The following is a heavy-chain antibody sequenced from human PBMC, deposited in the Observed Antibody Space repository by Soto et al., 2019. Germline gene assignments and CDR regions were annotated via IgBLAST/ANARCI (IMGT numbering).Heavy chain of an antibody. V-gene: IGHV1-69*01. Sequence: QVQLVQSGAEVKKPGSSVKVSCKASGGTFSSYAISWVRQAPGQGLEWMGGIIPIFGTANYAQKFQGRVMITADESTSTAYMELSSLRSEDTAVYYCARVDPRVYCSGGSCYSGAFDIWGQGTMVTVSS. J-gene: IGHJ3*02. CDR2: IIPIFGTA. CDR1: GGTFSSYA. D-gene: IGHD2-15*01. CDR3: ARVDPRVYCSGGSCYSGAFDI.